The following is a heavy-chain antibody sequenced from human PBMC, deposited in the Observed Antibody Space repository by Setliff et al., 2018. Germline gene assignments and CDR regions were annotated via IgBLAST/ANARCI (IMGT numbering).Heavy chain of an antibody. CDR3: MRLVRFCSRTVCQRTSGDEA. J-gene: IGHJ5*02. V-gene: IGHV1-18*01. CDR2: IGVYSGNT. D-gene: IGHD3-3*01. CDR1: GYTFRQSI. Sequence: ASVKVSCKASGYTFRQSIVSWVRQAPGQGLEWLGWIGVYSGNTYSAQRFQGRVSLTTDESTNTAYLELRGLGSDDTAVYYCMRLVRFCSRTVCQRTSGDEAWGQGTLVTVSS.